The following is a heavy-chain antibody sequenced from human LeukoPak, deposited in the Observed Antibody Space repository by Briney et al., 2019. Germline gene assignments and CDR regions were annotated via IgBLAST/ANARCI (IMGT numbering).Heavy chain of an antibody. CDR2: IYSGGTT. Sequence: GGSLRLSCAASGFTVSSNYMSWVRQAPGKGLEWVSVIYSGGTTNYADSVKGRFTISRDNSKNTLYLQMNSLRAEDTAVYYCTKEQGGYSYGHFDYWGQGTLVTVSS. CDR3: TKEQGGYSYGHFDY. V-gene: IGHV3-53*01. D-gene: IGHD5-18*01. J-gene: IGHJ4*02. CDR1: GFTVSSNY.